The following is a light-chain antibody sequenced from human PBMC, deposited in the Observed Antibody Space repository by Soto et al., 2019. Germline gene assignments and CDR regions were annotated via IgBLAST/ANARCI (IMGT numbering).Light chain of an antibody. V-gene: IGKV1-39*01. CDR1: QGISTY. Sequence: DIQMTQSPSCLAASVGDRVTITCRASQGISTYLKWYQQKPGKAPKLLXYAASSLQSGVPSRSSGSGSETDFTLTISSLQPEDFEPYSCQQSYSNTWTFGQGTKVDIK. J-gene: IGKJ1*01. CDR2: AAS. CDR3: QQSYSNTWT.